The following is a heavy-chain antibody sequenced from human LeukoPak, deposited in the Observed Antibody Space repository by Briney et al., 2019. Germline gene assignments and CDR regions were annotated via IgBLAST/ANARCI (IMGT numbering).Heavy chain of an antibody. D-gene: IGHD3-10*01. CDR3: ARDIYDSGSYVDY. V-gene: IGHV4-31*03. CDR2: IYYSGTT. CDR1: GGSISSGDFY. J-gene: IGHJ4*02. Sequence: PSQTLSLTCTVSGGSISSGDFYWSWIRQHPGKGLEWIGYIYYSGTTYYSPSLKSRVTISVDTSKNQFSLKLSSVTAADTAVYYCARDIYDSGSYVDYWGQGTLVTVSS.